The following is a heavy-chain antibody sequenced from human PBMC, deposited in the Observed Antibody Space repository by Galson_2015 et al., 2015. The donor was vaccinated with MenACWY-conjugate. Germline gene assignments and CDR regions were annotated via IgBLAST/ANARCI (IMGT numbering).Heavy chain of an antibody. D-gene: IGHD3-16*01. Sequence: SLRLSCATSGFTFSNSWMGWVRQAPGKGLEWVANIKQDGTRTFYADSVKGRFTISGDNSQNTVYLQMNSLRAEDTAMYYCARSGVGFGERWLDPWGQGTLVTASS. CDR1: GFTFSNSW. J-gene: IGHJ5*02. V-gene: IGHV3-7*03. CDR2: IKQDGTRT. CDR3: ARSGVGFGERWLDP.